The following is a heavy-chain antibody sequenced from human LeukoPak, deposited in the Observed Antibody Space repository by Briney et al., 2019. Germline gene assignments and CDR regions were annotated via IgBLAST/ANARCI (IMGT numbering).Heavy chain of an antibody. D-gene: IGHD6-6*01. J-gene: IGHJ3*02. V-gene: IGHV5-51*01. CDR3: ATSSSDALHN. CDR1: GYIFTTYW. CDR2: IYPGDSDS. Sequence: GEPLKISCKGSGYIFTTYWIGWVRQMPAKGLEWMGFIYPGDSDSRYSPSFQGQVTISADKSISTAYLQWSSLKASDTAMYYCATSSSDALHNWGQGTMVTVSS.